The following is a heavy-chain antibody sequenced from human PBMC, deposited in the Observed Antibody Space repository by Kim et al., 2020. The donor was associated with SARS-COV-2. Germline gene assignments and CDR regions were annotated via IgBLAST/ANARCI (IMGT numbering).Heavy chain of an antibody. CDR3: AKSGRGYGSGSYLHYFD. CDR1: GFTFSSYG. J-gene: IGHJ4*01. D-gene: IGHD3-10*01. V-gene: IGHV3-30*18. CDR2: ISYDGSNK. Sequence: GGSLRLSCAASGFTFSSYGMHWVRQAPGKGLEWVAVISYDGSNKYYADSVKGRFTISRDNSKNTLYLQMNSLRAEDTAVYYCAKSGRGYGSGSYLHYFD.